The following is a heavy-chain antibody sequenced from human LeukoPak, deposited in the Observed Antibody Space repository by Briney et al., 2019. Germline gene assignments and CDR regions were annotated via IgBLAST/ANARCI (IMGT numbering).Heavy chain of an antibody. CDR1: GFTFSSYW. CDR2: IKQDGSEK. J-gene: IGHJ4*02. D-gene: IGHD3-16*02. V-gene: IGHV3-7*01. CDR3: ARDGDRSLWSPEYYFDY. Sequence: PGGSLGLSCAASGFTFSSYWMSWVRQAPGKGLEWVANIKQDGSEKYYVDSVKGRFTISRDNAKNSLYLQMNSLRAEDTAVYYCARDGDRSLWSPEYYFDYWGQGTLVTVSS.